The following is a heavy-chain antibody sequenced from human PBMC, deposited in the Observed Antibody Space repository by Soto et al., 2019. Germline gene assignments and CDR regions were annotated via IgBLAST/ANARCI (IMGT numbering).Heavy chain of an antibody. D-gene: IGHD2-2*01. J-gene: IGHJ4*02. CDR3: AREGGEPSDALYSFDS. V-gene: IGHV4-30-4*01. CDR1: GGSTSSDNF. CDR2: IYYSGNT. Sequence: SETLSLTCAVSGGSTSSDNFWSWIRQPPGKGLEWIGHIYYSGNTDYNPSLKSRLAISIDTSKNQFSLKLSSVTAADTAVYFCAREGGEPSDALYSFDSWGQGPLVTVYS.